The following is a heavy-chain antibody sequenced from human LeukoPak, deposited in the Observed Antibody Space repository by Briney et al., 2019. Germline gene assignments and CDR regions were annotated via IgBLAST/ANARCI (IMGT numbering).Heavy chain of an antibody. CDR1: GYSISSGYY. CDR3: ARAQSAATHYFRYNWFDP. V-gene: IGHV4-38-2*01. D-gene: IGHD2-15*01. Sequence: SETLSLTCAVSGYSISSGYYWGWIRQPPGKGLEWIGSIYHSGSTYYNPSLKSRVTISVDTSKNQFSLKLSSVTAADTAVYYCARAQSAATHYFRYNWFDPWGQGTLVTVSS. CDR2: IYHSGST. J-gene: IGHJ5*02.